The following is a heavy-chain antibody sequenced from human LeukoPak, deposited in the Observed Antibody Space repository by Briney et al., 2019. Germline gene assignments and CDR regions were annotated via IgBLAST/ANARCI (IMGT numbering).Heavy chain of an antibody. CDR3: ARDRYSSGWFGY. D-gene: IGHD6-19*01. J-gene: IGHJ4*02. CDR1: GFTFSNSW. CDR2: INSDGRST. Sequence: QPGGSLRLSCAASGFTFSNSWMHWVGQAPGKGLVWVSRINSDGRSTVYADSVKGRFTISRDNAKNTPYLQMNSLRDEDTAVYYCARDRYSSGWFGYWGQGTVVTVSS. V-gene: IGHV3-74*01.